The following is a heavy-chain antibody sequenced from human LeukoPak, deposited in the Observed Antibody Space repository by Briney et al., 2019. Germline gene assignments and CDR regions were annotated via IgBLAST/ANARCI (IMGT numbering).Heavy chain of an antibody. CDR2: IIPIFGTA. Sequence: SVKVSCKASGGTFSSYAISWVRQAPGQGLEWMGGIIPIFGTANYAQKFQGRVTITADKSTSTAYMELSSLRSEDTAVYYCARDGIVDTAMARAFDIWGQGTMVTVSS. J-gene: IGHJ3*02. CDR1: GGTFSSYA. D-gene: IGHD5-18*01. CDR3: ARDGIVDTAMARAFDI. V-gene: IGHV1-69*06.